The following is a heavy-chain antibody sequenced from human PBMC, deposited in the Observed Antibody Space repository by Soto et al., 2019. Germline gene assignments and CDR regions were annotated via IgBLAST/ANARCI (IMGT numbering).Heavy chain of an antibody. Sequence: GGSLRLSCAASVFTFSSYWMSWVRQAPGKGLEWVSSISSSSSYIYYADSVKGRFTIPRDNAKNSLYLQMNSLRAEDTAVYYCARGSLLLWFGELSYGMEVWGQGTTVTVSS. V-gene: IGHV3-21*01. D-gene: IGHD3-10*01. CDR1: VFTFSSYW. CDR3: ARGSLLLWFGELSYGMEV. J-gene: IGHJ6*02. CDR2: ISSSSSYI.